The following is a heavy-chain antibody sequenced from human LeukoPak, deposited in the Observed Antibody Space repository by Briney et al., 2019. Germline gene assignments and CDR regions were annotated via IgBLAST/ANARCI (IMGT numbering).Heavy chain of an antibody. V-gene: IGHV3-66*01. Sequence: GGSLRLSCAASGFXVSSNYMSWVRQAPGKGLKWVSVIYSGGSTYYADSVKGRFTISRDNSKNTLYLQMNSLRAEDTAVYYCARALTGYSSSGSWFDPWGQGTLVTVSS. D-gene: IGHD6-13*01. CDR3: ARALTGYSSSGSWFDP. CDR2: IYSGGST. CDR1: GFXVSSNY. J-gene: IGHJ5*02.